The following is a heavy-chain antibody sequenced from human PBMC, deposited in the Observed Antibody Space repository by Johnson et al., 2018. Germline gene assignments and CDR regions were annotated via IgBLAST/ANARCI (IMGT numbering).Heavy chain of an antibody. D-gene: IGHD3-3*01. Sequence: VQLQESGGGLVQPGGSLRLSCAASGFTFSSYWMHWVRQGPGKGLVWVSRINSDGSSTSYADSVKGRFTISRDNSKNTLYLQMNSLGAEDPAVYYCARDPAIGVAIALYGMDVWGQGTTVTVSS. CDR3: ARDPAIGVAIALYGMDV. J-gene: IGHJ6*02. CDR1: GFTFSSYW. CDR2: INSDGSST. V-gene: IGHV3-74*01.